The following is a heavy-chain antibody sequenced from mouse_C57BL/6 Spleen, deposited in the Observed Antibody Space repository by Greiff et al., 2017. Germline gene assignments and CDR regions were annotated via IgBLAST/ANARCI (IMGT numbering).Heavy chain of an antibody. CDR2: IYWDDDK. CDR3: ARRALGYYYGSSYWYFDV. J-gene: IGHJ1*03. CDR1: GFSLSTSGMG. D-gene: IGHD1-1*01. V-gene: IGHV8-12*01. Sequence: QVTLKVSGPGILQSSQTLSLTCSFSGFSLSTSGMGVSWIRQPSGKGLEWLAHIYWDDDKRYNPSLKSRLTISKDTSRNQVFLKITSVDTADTATYYCARRALGYYYGSSYWYFDVWGTGTTVTVSS.